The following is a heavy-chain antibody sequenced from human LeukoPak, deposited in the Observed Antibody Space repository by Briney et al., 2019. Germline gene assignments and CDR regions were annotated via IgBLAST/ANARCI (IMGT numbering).Heavy chain of an antibody. CDR3: ARASVSLSTIFGVVINNWFDP. CDR2: ISAYNGNT. V-gene: IGHV1-18*01. CDR1: GYTFTSYG. Sequence: ASVKVSCKASGYTFTSYGISWVRQAPGQGLEWMGWISAYNGNTNYAQKLQGRVTMTTDTSTSTAYMELRSLRSEDTAVYYCARASVSLSTIFGVVINNWFDPWGQGTLVTVSS. D-gene: IGHD3-3*01. J-gene: IGHJ5*02.